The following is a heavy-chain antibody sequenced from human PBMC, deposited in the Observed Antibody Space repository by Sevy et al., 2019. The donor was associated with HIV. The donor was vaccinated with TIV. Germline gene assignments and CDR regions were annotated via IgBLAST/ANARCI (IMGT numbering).Heavy chain of an antibody. D-gene: IGHD4-17*01. V-gene: IGHV3-23*01. Sequence: GGSLRLSCAASGFTLRSYGMSWVRQAPGKRLEWVSGISSKRGSTYYADSVKGRFTISRDDSKNTLYLQMNSLRAEDTAVYYCAKDDPTYGTFDYWGQGTLVTVSS. CDR1: GFTLRSYG. J-gene: IGHJ4*02. CDR3: AKDDPTYGTFDY. CDR2: ISSKRGST.